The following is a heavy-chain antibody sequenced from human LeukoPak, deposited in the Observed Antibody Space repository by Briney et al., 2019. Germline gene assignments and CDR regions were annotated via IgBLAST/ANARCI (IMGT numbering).Heavy chain of an antibody. CDR1: GYSFTNYW. V-gene: IGHV5-51*01. CDR2: IYPGDSDT. J-gene: IGHJ5*02. D-gene: IGHD3-10*01. Sequence: GESLKISCKGSGYSFTNYWIGWVRQMPGKGLEWMGIIYPGDSDTRYSPSFQGQVTISADKSISTAYLQWSSLKASDTAMYYCARRHYYGSGNYDNWFDPWGQGTLVTVSS. CDR3: ARRHYYGSGNYDNWFDP.